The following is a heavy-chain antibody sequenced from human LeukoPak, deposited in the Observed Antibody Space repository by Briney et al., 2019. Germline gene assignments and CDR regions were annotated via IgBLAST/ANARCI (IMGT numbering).Heavy chain of an antibody. CDR1: GFTFSSYA. D-gene: IGHD6-13*01. J-gene: IGHJ3*02. V-gene: IGHV3-23*01. CDR2: ISGSGGST. Sequence: GSLRLSCAASGFTFSSYAMSWVRQAPGKGLQWVSAISGSGGSTYYADSVKGRFTISADKSISTAYLQWSSLKASDTAMYYCARHEVFGYSSSSLAFDIWGQGTMVTVSS. CDR3: ARHEVFGYSSSSLAFDI.